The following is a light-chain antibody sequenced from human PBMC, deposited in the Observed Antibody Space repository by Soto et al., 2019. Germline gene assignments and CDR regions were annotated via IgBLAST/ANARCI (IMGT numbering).Light chain of an antibody. J-gene: IGKJ1*01. CDR1: QSISYW. V-gene: IGKV1-5*03. CDR2: KAS. CDR3: QKYNSYSWT. Sequence: DIQMTQSPSTLSASVGDRVTITCRASQSISYWLAWYQQKPGKAPKLMIYKASSLESGVPSRFSGSGSGTEFTLTISSLQPDDFATYYCQKYNSYSWTFGQGTQVELK.